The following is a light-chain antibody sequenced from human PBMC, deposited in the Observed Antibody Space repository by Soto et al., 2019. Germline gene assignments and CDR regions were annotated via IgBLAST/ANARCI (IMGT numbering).Light chain of an antibody. CDR3: HQYGRTPDWDRWT. Sequence: EIVLTQSPGTLSLSPGERATLSCRASQSISISNLAWYQQKPGRAPRLLLYGASNRAAGIPDRFSGSGSGTDFTLTISRLEAEDFVMYYCHQYGRTPDWDRWTFGQGTKVEVK. J-gene: IGKJ1*01. CDR2: GAS. CDR1: QSISISN. V-gene: IGKV3-20*01.